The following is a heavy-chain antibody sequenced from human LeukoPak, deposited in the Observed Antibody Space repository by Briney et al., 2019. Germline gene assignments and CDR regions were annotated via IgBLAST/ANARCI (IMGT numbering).Heavy chain of an antibody. CDR2: MNPNSGNT. D-gene: IGHD3-22*01. J-gene: IGHJ3*02. CDR1: GYTFTSYD. CDR3: ARAYDSSGYAPNDAFDI. V-gene: IGHV1-8*01. Sequence: ASVKVSCKASGYTFTSYDINWVRQATGQGLEWMGWMNPNSGNTGYAQKFQGRVTMTRNTSISTAYKELSSLRSEDTAVYYCARAYDSSGYAPNDAFDIWGQGTMVTVSS.